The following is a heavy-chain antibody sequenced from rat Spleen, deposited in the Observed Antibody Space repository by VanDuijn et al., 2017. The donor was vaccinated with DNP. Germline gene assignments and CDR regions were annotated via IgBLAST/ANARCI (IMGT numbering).Heavy chain of an antibody. D-gene: IGHD1-1*01. V-gene: IGHV5-58*01. J-gene: IGHJ2*01. CDR2: INTDGSRT. CDR1: GFTFNTYW. Sequence: EVQLVETGGGLVEPGTSLKLSCLASGFTFNTYWMYWIRQTPGKGLEWIASINTDGSRTYHLDSVKGRFTISRTNAENTFYLQMNSLRSEDTATYYCAKEDYSVTFGNWGQGVMVTVSS. CDR3: AKEDYSVTFGN.